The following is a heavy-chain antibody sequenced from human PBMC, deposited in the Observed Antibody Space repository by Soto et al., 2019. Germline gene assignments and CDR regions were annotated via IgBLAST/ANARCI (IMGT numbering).Heavy chain of an antibody. CDR3: ARRRTRASTPPYAFDI. J-gene: IGHJ3*02. V-gene: IGHV4-34*01. CDR2: INHSGST. D-gene: IGHD2-15*01. Sequence: QVQLQQWGAGLLKPSETLSLTCAVYGGSFSGYYWSWIRQPPGKGLEWIGEINHSGSTNYNPSLKSQVTISVDTSKNQFSRKLSSVTAADTAVYYCARRRTRASTPPYAFDIWGQGTMVTVSS. CDR1: GGSFSGYY.